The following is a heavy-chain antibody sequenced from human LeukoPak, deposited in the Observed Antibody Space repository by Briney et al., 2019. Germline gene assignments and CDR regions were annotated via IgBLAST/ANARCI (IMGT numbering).Heavy chain of an antibody. J-gene: IGHJ6*03. D-gene: IGHD6-19*01. V-gene: IGHV1-69*06. CDR2: IIPIFGTA. CDR3: ARTVAGTPKYYYYYYMDV. CDR1: GGTFSSYA. Sequence: SVKVSCKASGGTFSSYAISWVRQAPGQGLEWMGGIIPIFGTANYAQKLQGRVTITAGKSTSTAYMELSSLRSEDTAVYYCARTVAGTPKYYYYYYMDVWGKGTTVTVSS.